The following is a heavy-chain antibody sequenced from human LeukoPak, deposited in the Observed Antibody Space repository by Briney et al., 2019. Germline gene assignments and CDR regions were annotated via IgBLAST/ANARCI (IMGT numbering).Heavy chain of an antibody. V-gene: IGHV4-59*01. J-gene: IGHJ5*02. Sequence: SETPSLTCTVSGGSISTYSWTWIRQPPGKGLEWIGNIYYSGSTNYNPSLKSRVTISIDTSKNQFSLKVSSVTAADTAVYYCARAHSSGWPHMFDPWGQGTLVNVPS. D-gene: IGHD6-19*01. CDR2: IYYSGST. CDR3: ARAHSSGWPHMFDP. CDR1: GGSISTYS.